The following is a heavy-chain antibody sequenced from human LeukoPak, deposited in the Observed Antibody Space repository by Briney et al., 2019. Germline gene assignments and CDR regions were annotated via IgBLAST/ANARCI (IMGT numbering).Heavy chain of an antibody. V-gene: IGHV3-23*01. D-gene: IGHD6-13*01. CDR1: GFTISRFD. CDR3: ARDSLPAIAAPGLIDY. Sequence: PGGSLRLSCAASGFTISRFDMSCVRQAPGKGVEWVSINGGNGGSTDYADSVKGRFAFYRDNSKNTMYLQKNSLRAEDTAVYYCARDSLPAIAAPGLIDYWGQGTLVTVSS. J-gene: IGHJ4*02. CDR2: NGGNGGST.